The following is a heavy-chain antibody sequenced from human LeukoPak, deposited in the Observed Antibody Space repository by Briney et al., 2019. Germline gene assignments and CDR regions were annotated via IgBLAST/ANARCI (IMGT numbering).Heavy chain of an antibody. Sequence: GGSLRLSSAASGFTFSNSWMHWVRQAPGKGLVWISRINSDGSSTHYADSVKGRFTISRDNAKNSLYLQMNSLRAEDTAVYYCARGIHGVSNWFDPWGQGTLVTVSS. CDR1: GFTFSNSW. CDR3: ARGIHGVSNWFDP. V-gene: IGHV3-74*01. J-gene: IGHJ5*02. CDR2: INSDGSST. D-gene: IGHD4-17*01.